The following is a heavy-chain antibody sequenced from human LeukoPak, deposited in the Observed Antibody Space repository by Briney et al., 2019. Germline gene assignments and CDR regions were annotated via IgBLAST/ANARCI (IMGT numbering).Heavy chain of an antibody. CDR1: GYTFTGYY. CDR2: INPNSGDT. J-gene: IGHJ4*02. D-gene: IGHD2-15*01. CDR3: TVNYCSGGSCYML. Sequence: ASVKVSCKASGYTFTGYYMHWVRQAPGQGLEWMGWINPNSGDTNYAQKFQGRVTMIRDTSISTAYMELSRLRSDDTAVYYCTVNYCSGGSCYMLWGQGTLVTVSS. V-gene: IGHV1-2*02.